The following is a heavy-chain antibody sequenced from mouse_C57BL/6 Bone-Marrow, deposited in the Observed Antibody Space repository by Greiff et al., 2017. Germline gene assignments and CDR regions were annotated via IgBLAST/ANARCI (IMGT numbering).Heavy chain of an antibody. V-gene: IGHV14-4*01. CDR3: TYFTTVAVRYYFDY. D-gene: IGHD1-1*01. Sequence: VQLQQPGAELVRPGASVKLSCTASGFNIKDDYMHWVKQRPEQGLEWIGWIDPANGDTEYAQKFQGKATITADTSSNTAYLQLSSLTSEDTAVYYCTYFTTVAVRYYFDYCVPGTTLTVSS. CDR2: IDPANGDT. CDR1: GFNIKDDY. J-gene: IGHJ2*01.